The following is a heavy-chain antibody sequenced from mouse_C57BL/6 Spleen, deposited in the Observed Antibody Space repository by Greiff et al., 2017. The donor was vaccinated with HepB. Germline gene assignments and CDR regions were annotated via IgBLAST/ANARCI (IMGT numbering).Heavy chain of an antibody. V-gene: IGHV1-81*01. D-gene: IGHD2-13*01. J-gene: IGHJ4*01. CDR2: IYPRSGNT. CDR3: ARMGDHYAMDY. Sequence: VKLQESGAELARPGASVKLSCKASGYTFTSYGISWVKQRTGQGLEWIGEIYPRSGNTYYNEKFKGKATLTADKSSSTAYMELRSLTSEDSAVYFCARMGDHYAMDYWGQGTSVTVSS. CDR1: GYTFTSYG.